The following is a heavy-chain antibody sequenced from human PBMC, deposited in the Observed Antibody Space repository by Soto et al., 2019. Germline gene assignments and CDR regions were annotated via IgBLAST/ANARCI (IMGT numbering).Heavy chain of an antibody. D-gene: IGHD3-3*01. CDR2: INHSGST. J-gene: IGHJ6*03. V-gene: IGHV4-34*01. CDR1: GGSLSGYF. Sequence: SETLSLTCAVYGGSLSGYFWSWVRQPPGKGLEWIGEINHSGSTNYNPSLKSRVTISADTSKHQFSLRLSSVTAADSAIYYCASYHYYDFWIGSRHYIDVRGKGTTVTVSS. CDR3: ASYHYYDFWIGSRHYIDV.